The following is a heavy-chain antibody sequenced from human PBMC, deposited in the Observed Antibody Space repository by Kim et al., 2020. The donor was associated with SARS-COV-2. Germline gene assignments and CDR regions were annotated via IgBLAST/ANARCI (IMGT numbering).Heavy chain of an antibody. Sequence: GGSLRLSCVASGLSFNDYGFHWVRQAPGKGLEWVAVIWYDGSNEDYGDSVKGRITISRDNSKNTVYLQMNSLRDEDTAVYYCAKDRGGVAGCHYGLDVWGQGTTVPVSS. CDR2: IWYDGSNE. D-gene: IGHD3-10*01. V-gene: IGHV3-33*06. J-gene: IGHJ6*02. CDR1: GLSFNDYG. CDR3: AKDRGGVAGCHYGLDV.